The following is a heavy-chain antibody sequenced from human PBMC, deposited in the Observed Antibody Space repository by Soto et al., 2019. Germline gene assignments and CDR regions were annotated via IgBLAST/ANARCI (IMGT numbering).Heavy chain of an antibody. CDR1: GGTISGYY. Sequence: SETLSLTCTVTGGTISGYYWTWIRQSAGGGLEWNGRIYSSGSTNYNPSLKSRVTISLDTSMNHFSLRLSSVTAADTAVYYCARGQRFSDWFDPWGQGTLVTVSS. V-gene: IGHV4-4*07. CDR3: ARGQRFSDWFDP. J-gene: IGHJ5*02. CDR2: IYSSGST. D-gene: IGHD3-3*01.